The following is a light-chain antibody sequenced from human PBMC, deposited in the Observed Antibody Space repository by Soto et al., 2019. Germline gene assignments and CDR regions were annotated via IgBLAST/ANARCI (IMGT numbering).Light chain of an antibody. CDR1: QSGSSR. Sequence: EIIMTQSPCTLSLYPGERATLSCRASQSGSSRLAWYQQKPGQAPRLLISGASSRATGIPDRFSGSGFGTDFTLTISRLEPEDFALYYCQHYAGGSRITFGQGTRLEI. CDR3: QHYAGGSRIT. J-gene: IGKJ5*01. CDR2: GAS. V-gene: IGKV3-20*01.